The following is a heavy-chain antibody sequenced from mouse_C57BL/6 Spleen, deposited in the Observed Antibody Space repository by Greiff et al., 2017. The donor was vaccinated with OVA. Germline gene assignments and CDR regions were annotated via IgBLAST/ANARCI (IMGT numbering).Heavy chain of an antibody. D-gene: IGHD2-14*01. CDR1: GYSITSGYY. J-gene: IGHJ4*01. V-gene: IGHV3-6*01. CDR2: ISYDGSN. Sequence: EVKLQESGPGLVKPSQSLSLTCSVTGYSITSGYYWNWIRQFPGNKLEWMGYISYDGSNNYNPSLKNRISITRDTSKNQFFLKLNSVTTEDTATYYCARDWGEYDDDGNYYAMDYWGQGTSVTVSS. CDR3: ARDWGEYDDDGNYYAMDY.